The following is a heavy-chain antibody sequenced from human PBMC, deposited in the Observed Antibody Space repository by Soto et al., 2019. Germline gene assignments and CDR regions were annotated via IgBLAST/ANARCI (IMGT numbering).Heavy chain of an antibody. J-gene: IGHJ3*02. CDR2: ISGGGGTT. D-gene: IGHD6-19*01. CDR3: ARGAKPYSSGRDVLDI. V-gene: IGHV3-11*01. Sequence: QVQLVESGGGLVKPGGSLRLSCAASGSTFSDNYMSWIRQAPGKGLEWISYISGGGGTTHYADSVKGRFTISRDNAKNXLYLQMNILRVEDTAVYYCARGAKPYSSGRDVLDIWGQGTMVTVSS. CDR1: GSTFSDNY.